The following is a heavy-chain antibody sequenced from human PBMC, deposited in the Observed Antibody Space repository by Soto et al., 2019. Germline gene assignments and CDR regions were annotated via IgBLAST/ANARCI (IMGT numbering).Heavy chain of an antibody. V-gene: IGHV4-59*01. CDR2: IYYSGST. D-gene: IGHD2-2*01. J-gene: IGHJ6*03. CDR3: ARQMGGYCSSTSCRDYYYYYMDV. Sequence: SETLSLTCTVSGGSISSYYWSWIRQPPGKGLERIGYIYYSGSTNYNPSLKSRVTISVDTSKNQFSLKLSSVTAADTAVYYCARQMGGYCSSTSCRDYYYYYMDVWGKWTTVTVSS. CDR1: GGSISSYY.